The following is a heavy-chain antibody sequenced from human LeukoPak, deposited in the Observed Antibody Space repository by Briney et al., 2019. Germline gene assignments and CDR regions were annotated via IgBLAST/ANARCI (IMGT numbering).Heavy chain of an antibody. CDR3: ARDYKYAFDN. Sequence: GGSLRLSCAASGFTFSDYSMNWVRQAPGKGLEWIAYIGIDSGNTNYADSVKGRFTISGDKAKNSLYLQMNSLRVEDTAVYYCARDYKYAFDNWGQGTLVTVSS. J-gene: IGHJ4*02. CDR1: GFTFSDYS. CDR2: IGIDSGNT. V-gene: IGHV3-48*01. D-gene: IGHD5-24*01.